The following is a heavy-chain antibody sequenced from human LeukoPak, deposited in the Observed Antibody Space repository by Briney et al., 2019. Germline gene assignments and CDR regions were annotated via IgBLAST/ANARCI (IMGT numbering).Heavy chain of an antibody. D-gene: IGHD6-19*01. CDR1: GFTFSSYG. J-gene: IGHJ5*01. Sequence: GGSLRLSCAASGFTFSSYGMHWVRQAPGKGLEWVAYISYDGIYKNYTDSVKGRFTIARDNSKTTLYLQMISLKPEDTAVYYCAKDRSTGWYAGFDFWGQGTLVTVSS. V-gene: IGHV3-30*18. CDR2: ISYDGIYK. CDR3: AKDRSTGWYAGFDF.